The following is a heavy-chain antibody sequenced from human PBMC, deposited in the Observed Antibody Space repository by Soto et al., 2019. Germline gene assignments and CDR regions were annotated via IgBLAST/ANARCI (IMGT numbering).Heavy chain of an antibody. V-gene: IGHV4-4*07. CDR2: IFSSGST. CDR1: GGSITDYS. Sequence: SETLSLTCTVPGGSITDYSWVWIRQPAGKGLEWIGRIFSSGSTNYNPSLKGRITMSLDTSKNQFSLKLNSATATDTAVYFCARDQGVVVTADNWFDPWGQGILVTVSS. D-gene: IGHD2-21*02. J-gene: IGHJ5*02. CDR3: ARDQGVVVTADNWFDP.